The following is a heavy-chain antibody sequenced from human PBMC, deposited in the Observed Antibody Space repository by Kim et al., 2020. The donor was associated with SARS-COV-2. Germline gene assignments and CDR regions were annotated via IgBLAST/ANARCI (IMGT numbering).Heavy chain of an antibody. V-gene: IGHV4-31*01. D-gene: IGHD3-3*01. CDR3: ARGDTIFGVVINAFDI. Sequence: KSQVNISVDTSKNQFSLKLSSVTAADTAVYYCARGDTIFGVVINAFDIWGQGTMVTVSS. J-gene: IGHJ3*02.